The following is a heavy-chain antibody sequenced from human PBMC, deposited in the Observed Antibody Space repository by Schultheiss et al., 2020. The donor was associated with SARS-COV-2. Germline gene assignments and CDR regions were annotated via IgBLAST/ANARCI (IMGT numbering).Heavy chain of an antibody. CDR2: MNPNSGNT. CDR1: GYTFTSYD. Sequence: GGSLRLSCKASGYTFTSYDINWVRQATGQGLEWMGWMNPNSGNTGYAQKFQGRVTMTRNTSISTAYMELSRLRSDDTAVYYCARYYYDSSGYSNNWFDPWGQGTLVTVSS. D-gene: IGHD3-22*01. CDR3: ARYYYDSSGYSNNWFDP. V-gene: IGHV1-8*01. J-gene: IGHJ5*02.